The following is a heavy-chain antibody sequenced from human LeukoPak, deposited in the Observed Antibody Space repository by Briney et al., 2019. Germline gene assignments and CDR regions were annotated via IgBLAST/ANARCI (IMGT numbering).Heavy chain of an antibody. J-gene: IGHJ4*02. CDR2: IYHSGSS. CDR1: GGSISSSSYY. CDR3: ARHSSYYGNFDY. Sequence: SETLSLTCTVSGGSISSSSYYWGWIRQPPGKGLEWIGSIYHSGSSYYNPSLKSRVTISVDTSNNQFSLKLSSVTAADTAVYYCARHSSYYGNFDYWGQGTLVTVSS. V-gene: IGHV4-39*01. D-gene: IGHD3-10*01.